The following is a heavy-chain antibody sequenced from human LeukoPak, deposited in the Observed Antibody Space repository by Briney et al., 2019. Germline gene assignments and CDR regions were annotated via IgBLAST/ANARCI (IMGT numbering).Heavy chain of an antibody. D-gene: IGHD3-3*01. CDR2: INTDGSST. CDR3: ARDKYDFWSGFAYYYGMDV. Sequence: GGSLRLSCAASGFTFRSYWMHWVRQVPGKGLMWVSGINTDGSSTTYADSVKGRFTISRDNAKNTLYLQMNNLRAEDMAVYYCARDKYDFWSGFAYYYGMDVWGQGTTVTVSS. V-gene: IGHV3-74*01. CDR1: GFTFRSYW. J-gene: IGHJ6*02.